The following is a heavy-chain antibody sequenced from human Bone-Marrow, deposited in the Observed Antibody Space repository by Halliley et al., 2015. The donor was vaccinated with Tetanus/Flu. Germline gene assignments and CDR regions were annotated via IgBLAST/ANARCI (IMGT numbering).Heavy chain of an antibody. V-gene: IGHV1-2*02. J-gene: IGHJ4*02. CDR3: ARGPSIQNYDFWSGYYN. Sequence: PNSGGTKYAQKFQGRVTMTRDTSIRTVYMELSRLRPDDTAVYYCARGPSIQNYDFWSGYYNWGQGTLVTVSS. CDR2: PNSGGT. D-gene: IGHD3-3*01.